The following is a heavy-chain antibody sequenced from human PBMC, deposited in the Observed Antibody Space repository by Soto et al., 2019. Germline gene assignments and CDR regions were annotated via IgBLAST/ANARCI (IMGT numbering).Heavy chain of an antibody. CDR2: INPSGGST. J-gene: IGHJ5*02. CDR3: ARDVAAAGNSNWFDP. Sequence: ASVKVARKASGYTFTIYYMHWVRQATGQGLEWMGIINPSGGSTSYAQKFQGRVTMTRDTSTSTVYMELSSLRSEDTAVYYCARDVAAAGNSNWFDPWGQGTLVTVPS. D-gene: IGHD6-13*01. CDR1: GYTFTIYY. V-gene: IGHV1-46*01.